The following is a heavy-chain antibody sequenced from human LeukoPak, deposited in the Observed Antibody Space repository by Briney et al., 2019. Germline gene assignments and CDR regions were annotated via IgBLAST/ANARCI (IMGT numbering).Heavy chain of an antibody. CDR2: IKEDGSEK. CDR3: AKYRG. D-gene: IGHD2-2*02. Sequence: GGSLRLSCARSGFTFSRYWMSWVRQAPGKGLEWVDNIKEDGSEKYHVDSVKGRFTISRDNAKNSLYLQMNSLRAEDTAIYYCAKYRGWGQGTLVTVSS. CDR1: GFTFSRYW. V-gene: IGHV3-7*01. J-gene: IGHJ4*02.